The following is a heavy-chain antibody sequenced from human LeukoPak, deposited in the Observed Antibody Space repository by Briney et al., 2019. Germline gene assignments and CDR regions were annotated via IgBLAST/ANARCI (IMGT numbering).Heavy chain of an antibody. CDR2: MNPNSGNT. CDR1: GYTFTSYG. V-gene: IGHV1-8*01. J-gene: IGHJ6*03. CDR3: ARDTFITMVRGVIMPWYMDV. Sequence: ASVKVSCKASGYTFTSYGINWVRQATGQGLEWMGWMNPNSGNTGYAQKFRGRVTMTRNTSISTAYMELSRLRSDDTAVYYCARDTFITMVRGVIMPWYMDVWGKGTTVTVSS. D-gene: IGHD3-10*01.